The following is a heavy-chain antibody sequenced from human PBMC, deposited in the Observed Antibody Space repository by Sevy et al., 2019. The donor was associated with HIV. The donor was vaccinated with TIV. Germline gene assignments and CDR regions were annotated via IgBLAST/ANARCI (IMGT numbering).Heavy chain of an antibody. CDR3: ARCPRIAAADVLISYYYYYYMDV. V-gene: IGHV1-69*06. D-gene: IGHD6-13*01. Sequence: ASVKVSCKASGGTFSSYAISWVRQAPGQGLEWMGGIIPIFGTANYAQKFQGRVTITADKSTSTAYMELSSLRSEDTAVYYCARCPRIAAADVLISYYYYYYMDVWGKGTTVTVSS. CDR1: GGTFSSYA. CDR2: IIPIFGTA. J-gene: IGHJ6*03.